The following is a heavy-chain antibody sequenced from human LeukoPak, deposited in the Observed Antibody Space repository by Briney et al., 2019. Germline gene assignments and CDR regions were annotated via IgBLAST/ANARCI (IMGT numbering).Heavy chain of an antibody. CDR3: ARARGTYANDAFDI. V-gene: IGHV5-51*01. CDR1: GYSFTNYW. Sequence: GESLKISCKGSGYSFTNYWIGWVRQMPGKGLEWMGIIFSADSDTRYSPSFQGQVTISADKSISTAYLHWSSLRSSDTAMYYCARARGTYANDAFDIWGQGTMVTVSP. CDR2: IFSADSDT. D-gene: IGHD1-26*01. J-gene: IGHJ3*02.